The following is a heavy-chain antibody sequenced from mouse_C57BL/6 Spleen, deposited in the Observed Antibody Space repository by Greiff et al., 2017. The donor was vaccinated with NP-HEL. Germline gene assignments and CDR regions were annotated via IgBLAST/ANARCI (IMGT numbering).Heavy chain of an antibody. CDR3: AREPVDLLWYFDY. V-gene: IGHV1-26*01. D-gene: IGHD2-1*01. CDR2: INPNNGGT. Sequence: EVQLQQSGPELVKPGASVKISCKASGYTFTDYYMNWVKQSHGQSLEWIGDINPNNGGTSYNQKFKGKATLTVDKSSSTAYMELRSLTSEDSAVYYCAREPVDLLWYFDYWGQGTTLTVSS. CDR1: GYTFTDYY. J-gene: IGHJ2*01.